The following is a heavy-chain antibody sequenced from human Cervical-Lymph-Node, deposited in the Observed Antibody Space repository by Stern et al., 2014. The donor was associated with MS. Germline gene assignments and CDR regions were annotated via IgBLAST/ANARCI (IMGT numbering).Heavy chain of an antibody. CDR1: GYTFTDYY. V-gene: IGHV1-2*02. CDR2: IHPNSGDT. Sequence: VQLLESGADVKKPGASLKVSCKASGYTFTDYYMQWVRQAPGQGLEWMGWIHPNSGDTNYARKFQGRVTLTRDTSISTAYLELSRLTYDDTAVYYCARGLATALIADFGGQGTLVTVS. D-gene: IGHD2-21*01. CDR3: ARGLATALIADF. J-gene: IGHJ4*02.